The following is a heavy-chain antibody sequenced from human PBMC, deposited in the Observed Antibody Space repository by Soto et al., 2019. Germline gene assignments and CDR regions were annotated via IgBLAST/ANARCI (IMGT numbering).Heavy chain of an antibody. Sequence: EVQLLESGGGLVQPGGSLRLSCAASGFTFSSYAMSWVRQAPGKGLEWVSAISGSVGSTYYADSVKVRFTITRDNPKNPLDLQMNSLRAEDTAVYYCARWGSGIRLTRWEYIDCWGQGTLVTLSS. V-gene: IGHV3-23*01. D-gene: IGHD1-26*01. J-gene: IGHJ4*01. CDR3: ARWGSGIRLTRWEYIDC. CDR2: ISGSVGST. CDR1: GFTFSSYA.